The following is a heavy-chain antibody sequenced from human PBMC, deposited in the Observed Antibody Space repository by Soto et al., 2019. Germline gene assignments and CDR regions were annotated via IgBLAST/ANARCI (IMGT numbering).Heavy chain of an antibody. V-gene: IGHV4-39*01. CDR2: IYYSGST. D-gene: IGHD1-7*01. CDR3: ARLGFGTWAIRWLDP. Sequence: PSETLSLTCTVSGGSISSSSYYWGWIRQPPGKGLEWIGSIYYSGSTYYNPSLKSRVTISVDTSKNQFSLKLSSVTAADTAVYYCARLGFGTWAIRWLDPWGQGTLVTVSS. CDR1: GGSISSSSYY. J-gene: IGHJ5*02.